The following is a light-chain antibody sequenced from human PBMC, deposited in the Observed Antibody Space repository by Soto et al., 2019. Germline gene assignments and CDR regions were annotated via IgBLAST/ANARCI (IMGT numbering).Light chain of an antibody. Sequence: DIQMTQSPSSLSASVGDRVTITCQASQGISIYLNWYLLKPGKAPKLLIYDASNLETGVPSRFNGSGSGTEFTLLIISLQPEDIATYYCQQYNNLPYTFGQGTDLEIK. J-gene: IGKJ2*01. CDR1: QGISIY. V-gene: IGKV1-33*01. CDR3: QQYNNLPYT. CDR2: DAS.